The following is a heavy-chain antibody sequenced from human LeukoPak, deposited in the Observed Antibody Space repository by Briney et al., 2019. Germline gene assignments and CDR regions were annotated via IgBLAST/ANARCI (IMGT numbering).Heavy chain of an antibody. D-gene: IGHD2-2*01. J-gene: IGHJ3*02. CDR1: GFTFSSYG. V-gene: IGHV3-30*03. CDR2: ISYDGSNK. Sequence: PGGPLRLSCAASGFTFSSYGMHWVRQAPGKGLEWVAVISYDGSNKYYADSVKGRFTISRDNSKNTLYLQMNSPRAEDTAVYYCASQRGDAFDIWGQGTMVTVSS. CDR3: ASQRGDAFDI.